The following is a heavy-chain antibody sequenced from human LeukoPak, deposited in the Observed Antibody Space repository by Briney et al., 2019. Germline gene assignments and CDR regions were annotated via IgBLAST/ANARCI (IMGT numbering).Heavy chain of an antibody. V-gene: IGHV3-23*01. Sequence: GGSLRLSCAASGFTFSSYAMSWVRQAPGKGLEWVSGISGSGGSTNYADSVKGRFTISRDNSKNTLYLQMSSLRAEDTAVYYCARGWVFDYWGQGTLVTVSS. CDR2: ISGSGGST. CDR3: ARGWVFDY. J-gene: IGHJ4*02. CDR1: GFTFSSYA. D-gene: IGHD1-26*01.